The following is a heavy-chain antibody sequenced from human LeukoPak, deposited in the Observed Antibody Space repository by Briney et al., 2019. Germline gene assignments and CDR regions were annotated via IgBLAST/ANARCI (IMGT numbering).Heavy chain of an antibody. Sequence: PVGSLRLSCAASGFTFSSYWMTWVRQGPGKGLEWVANIKPGGNEKYYVDSVKGRFTISRDNVKNSLYLQMNSLRAEDTAIYYCATFRFLGTWGQGTMVTVSP. J-gene: IGHJ3*01. V-gene: IGHV3-7*03. CDR2: IKPGGNEK. CDR1: GFTFSSYW. CDR3: ATFRFLGT. D-gene: IGHD3-3*01.